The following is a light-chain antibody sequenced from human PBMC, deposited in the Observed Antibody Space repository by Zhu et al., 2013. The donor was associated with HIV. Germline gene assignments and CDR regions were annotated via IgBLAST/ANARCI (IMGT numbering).Light chain of an antibody. CDR1: QSISTW. J-gene: IGKJ2*01. Sequence: DIQMTQSPSTLSASVGDRVTIACRASQSISTWLAWYQQKPGKAPKLLIYDASSLESGVPSRFSGSGSGTDFTLTISGLQPDDFATYYCLHYDSHPYTFGQGTQLEIK. V-gene: IGKV1-5*01. CDR2: DAS. CDR3: LHYDSHPYT.